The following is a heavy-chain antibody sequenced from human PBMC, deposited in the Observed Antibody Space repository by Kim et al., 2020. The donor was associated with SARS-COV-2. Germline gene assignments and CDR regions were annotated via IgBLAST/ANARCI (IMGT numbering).Heavy chain of an antibody. V-gene: IGHV3-7*03. CDR3: ARAWGSLRGVPLPFDY. J-gene: IGHJ4*02. CDR2: IKQDGSEK. CDR1: GFTFSSYW. Sequence: GGSLRLSCAASGFTFSSYWMSWVRQAPGKGLEWVANIKQDGSEKYYVDSVKGRFTISRDNAKNSLDLQMNSLRAEDTAVYYCARAWGSLRGVPLPFDYWGQGTLVTVSS. D-gene: IGHD6-6*01.